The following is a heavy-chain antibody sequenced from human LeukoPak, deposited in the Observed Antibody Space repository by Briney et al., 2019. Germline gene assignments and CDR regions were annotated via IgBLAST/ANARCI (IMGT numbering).Heavy chain of an antibody. CDR3: AKGGYSDLDAFDI. CDR1: GFTFDDSV. Sequence: GGSLRLSCAASGFTFDDSVMSWVRQAPGKGLEWVSSINWNGGSTGYADSVKGRFTISRDSAKNSLYLQMNSLRAEDTALYYCAKGGYSDLDAFDIWGQGTMVTVSS. CDR2: INWNGGST. D-gene: IGHD2-15*01. J-gene: IGHJ3*02. V-gene: IGHV3-20*04.